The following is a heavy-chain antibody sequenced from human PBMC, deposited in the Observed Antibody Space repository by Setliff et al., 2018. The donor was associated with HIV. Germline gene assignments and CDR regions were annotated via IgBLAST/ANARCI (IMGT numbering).Heavy chain of an antibody. Sequence: GGSLRLSCAASGFTFSSYWMNWVRQAPGKGLEWVSYISSSGNTIYYADSVKGRFTISRDNAKNSLYLQMNSLRAEDTAVYYCARERTISNDMDVWGQGTTVTVSS. CDR1: GFTFSSYW. CDR3: ARERTISNDMDV. D-gene: IGHD2-2*01. CDR2: ISSSGNTI. V-gene: IGHV3-48*04. J-gene: IGHJ6*02.